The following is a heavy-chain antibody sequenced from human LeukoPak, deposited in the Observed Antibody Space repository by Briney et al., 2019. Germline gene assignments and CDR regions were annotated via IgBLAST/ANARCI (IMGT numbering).Heavy chain of an antibody. D-gene: IGHD5-18*01. CDR2: IWYDGSNK. V-gene: IGHV3-33*01. Sequence: GGSLRLSCAASGFTFSSYGMHWVRQAPGKGLEWESLIWYDGSNKYYADSVKGRFTISRDNSKNTLNLQMNSLRAEDTALYYCARDRAMVVGSSWYYDYWGQGTLVTVSS. CDR3: ARDRAMVVGSSWYYDY. J-gene: IGHJ4*02. CDR1: GFTFSSYG.